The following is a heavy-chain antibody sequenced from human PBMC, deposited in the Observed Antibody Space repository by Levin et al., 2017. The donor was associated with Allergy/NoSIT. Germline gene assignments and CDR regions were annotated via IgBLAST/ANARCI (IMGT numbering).Heavy chain of an antibody. CDR3: ARERQEGYAFDI. D-gene: IGHD1-1*01. Sequence: SQTLSLTCAVYGGSFSGSYWNWIRQPPGKGLEWIGEVNHSGTTNYNPSLKSRLTISVDRSNNQFSLNLHSLTAADTAVYYLARERQEGYAFDIWGQGTVVTVSS. CDR1: GGSFSGSY. J-gene: IGHJ3*02. V-gene: IGHV4-34*01. CDR2: VNHSGTT.